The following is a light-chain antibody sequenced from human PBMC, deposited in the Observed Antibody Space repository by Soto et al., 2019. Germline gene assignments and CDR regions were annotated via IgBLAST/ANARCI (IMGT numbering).Light chain of an antibody. Sequence: QSALTQPRSVSGSPGQSVTISCTGTSSDVGGYNYVSWYRQHPGKAPKLMIYDVSKRPSGVPDRFSGSKSGNTASLTISGLQADDAADYYCCSYAGSYTLVFGGGTKLTVL. J-gene: IGLJ3*02. CDR2: DVS. V-gene: IGLV2-11*01. CDR1: SSDVGGYNY. CDR3: CSYAGSYTLV.